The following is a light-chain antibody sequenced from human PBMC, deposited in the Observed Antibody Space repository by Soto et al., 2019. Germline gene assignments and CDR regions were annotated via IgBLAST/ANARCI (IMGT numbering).Light chain of an antibody. CDR3: QQYHNVPYT. V-gene: IGKV1-33*01. CDR2: DAS. J-gene: IGKJ2*01. CDR1: QDITNY. Sequence: DIQMTQSPSSLSTSIGDRVTITCQASQDITNYLNWYQQKPGKAPKLLIYDASNLETGVPSRFSGSGSGTDFTLTISSLQPEDSATYYCQQYHNVPYTFGLGTKLDLK.